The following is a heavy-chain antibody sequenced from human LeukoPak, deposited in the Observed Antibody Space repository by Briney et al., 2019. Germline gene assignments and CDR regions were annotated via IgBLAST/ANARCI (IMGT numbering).Heavy chain of an antibody. CDR1: GFTFSGYG. CDR3: ARMLERDY. Sequence: GGSLRLSCAASGFTFSGYGMHWVRQAPGKGLEWVAVISYDGSNKYYADSVKGRFTISRDNSKNTLYLQMNSLRAEDTAVYYCARMLERDYWGQGTLVTVSS. CDR2: ISYDGSNK. V-gene: IGHV3-30*19. J-gene: IGHJ4*02. D-gene: IGHD2-8*01.